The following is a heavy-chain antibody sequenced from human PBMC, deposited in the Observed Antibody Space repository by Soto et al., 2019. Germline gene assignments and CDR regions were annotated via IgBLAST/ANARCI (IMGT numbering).Heavy chain of an antibody. CDR1: GYSFTSYW. Sequence: LGESLKISCKGSGYSFTSYWISWVRQMPGKGLEWMGRIDPSDSYTNYSPSFQGHVTISADKSISTAYLQWSSLKASDTAMYYCARPRSRGGYYYYYGMDVWGQGTTVTVSS. D-gene: IGHD3-16*01. V-gene: IGHV5-10-1*01. J-gene: IGHJ6*02. CDR2: IDPSDSYT. CDR3: ARPRSRGGYYYYYGMDV.